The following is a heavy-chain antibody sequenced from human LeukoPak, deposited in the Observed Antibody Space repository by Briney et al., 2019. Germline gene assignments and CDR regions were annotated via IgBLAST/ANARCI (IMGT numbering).Heavy chain of an antibody. CDR2: IYYSGST. D-gene: IGHD2-8*02. CDR1: RGLNSSYY. J-gene: IGHJ1*01. CDR3: ASYLGNSWYSSCWVL. V-gene: IGHV4-59*08. Sequence: SETLSLTCTFSRGLNSSYYWIWIRQPPGKGLEWIGYIYYSGSTNYNPSLKSRVTISVDTSKNQLSLKLSSVTAADTAVYYCASYLGNSWYSSCWVLWRRGTTVTVSS.